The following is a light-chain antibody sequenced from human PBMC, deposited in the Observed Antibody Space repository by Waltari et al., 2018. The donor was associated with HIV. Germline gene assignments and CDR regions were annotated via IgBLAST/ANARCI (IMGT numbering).Light chain of an antibody. CDR3: QAWDSSIVV. V-gene: IGLV3-1*01. CDR2: EDN. Sequence: SYEVIKSHSMSGSPGQTASTTCAGANLGHKNAYWYQKKAGRSPIVVIYEDNKRTSGIPERFSGSNSGNTATLTLSGTQAMDEADYYCQAWDSSIVVVGGGTKLTVL. J-gene: IGLJ2*01. CDR1: NLGHKN.